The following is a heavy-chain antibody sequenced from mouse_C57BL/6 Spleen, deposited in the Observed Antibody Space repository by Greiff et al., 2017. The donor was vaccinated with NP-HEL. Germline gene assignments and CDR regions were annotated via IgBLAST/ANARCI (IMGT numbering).Heavy chain of an antibody. CDR3: ARNYYYGSSYCFDY. CDR1: GYTFTSYW. Sequence: QVQLQQPGAELVKPGASVKLSCKASGYTFTSYWMQWVKQRPGQGLEWIGEIDPSDSYTNYNQKFKGKATLTVDTSSSTAYMQLSSLTSEDSAVYYCARNYYYGSSYCFDYWGQGTTLTVSS. J-gene: IGHJ2*01. D-gene: IGHD1-1*01. V-gene: IGHV1-50*01. CDR2: IDPSDSYT.